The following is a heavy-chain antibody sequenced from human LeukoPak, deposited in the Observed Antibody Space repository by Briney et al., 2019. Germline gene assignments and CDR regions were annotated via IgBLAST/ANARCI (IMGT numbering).Heavy chain of an antibody. J-gene: IGHJ4*02. CDR3: ARDDTSIWYQEY. CDR1: GFTFSSYA. CDR2: IKSNI. D-gene: IGHD6-13*01. V-gene: IGHV3-21*05. Sequence: GGTLRLSCAASGFTFSSYAMHWVCQAPGKGLEWVAYIKSNIYYADSVKGRFTISRDNAKNLLYLQMNSLTVEDTAVYYCARDDTSIWYQEYWGQGTLVTVSS.